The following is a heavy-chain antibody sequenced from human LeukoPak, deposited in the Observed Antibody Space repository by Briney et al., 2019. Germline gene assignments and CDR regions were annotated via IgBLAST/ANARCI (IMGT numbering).Heavy chain of an antibody. CDR3: ARGGQYYYDSSGYPFDY. V-gene: IGHV3-74*01. CDR2: INSDGSST. J-gene: IGHJ4*02. D-gene: IGHD3-22*01. CDR1: GFTFSSYW. Sequence: GGSLRLSCAASGFTFSSYWMHWVRQAPGKGLVWVSRINSDGSSTSYADSVKGRFTISRDNAKNTLYLQMNRLRAEDTDVYYCARGGQYYYDSSGYPFDYWGQGTLVTVSS.